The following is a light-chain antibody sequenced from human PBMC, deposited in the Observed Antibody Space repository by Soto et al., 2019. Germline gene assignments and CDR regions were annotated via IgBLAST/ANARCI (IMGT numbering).Light chain of an antibody. CDR1: SSDVGSYNL. V-gene: IGLV2-23*01. CDR3: CSHAGIKGKV. Sequence: QSVLTQPASVSGSPGQSITISCTGTSSDVGSYNLVSWYQQHPGKAPKLMIYEGSKRPSGVSNRFSGSKSGNTASLTISGLQAEDEADYYCCSHAGIKGKVFGGGIKVTVL. CDR2: EGS. J-gene: IGLJ2*01.